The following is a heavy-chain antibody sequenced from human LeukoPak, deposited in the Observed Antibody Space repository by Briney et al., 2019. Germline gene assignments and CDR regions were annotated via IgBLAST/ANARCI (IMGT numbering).Heavy chain of an antibody. D-gene: IGHD5-18*01. Sequence: SETLSLTCSVSGGSVSSYYWSWIRQSPGKGLEWIGYIHNSGRTNYNPSLKSRVTGFVDTSKNQFSLKLSSVTAADTAVYYCARGYSYGSFDYWGQGTLVTVSS. V-gene: IGHV4-59*02. CDR2: IHNSGRT. J-gene: IGHJ4*02. CDR3: ARGYSYGSFDY. CDR1: GGSVSSYY.